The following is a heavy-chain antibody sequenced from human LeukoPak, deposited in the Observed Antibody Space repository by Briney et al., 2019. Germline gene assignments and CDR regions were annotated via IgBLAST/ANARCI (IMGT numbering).Heavy chain of an antibody. CDR1: GFTFSSYA. D-gene: IGHD3-22*01. Sequence: GGSLRLSCAASGFTFSSYAMSWVRQAPGKGLEWVSAISGSGGSTYYADSVKGRFTISRDNSKNTLYLQMNSLRAEDTAVYYCAKRGITMIVVVIYYGMDVWGQGTTVTVSS. CDR3: AKRGITMIVVVIYYGMDV. V-gene: IGHV3-23*01. CDR2: ISGSGGST. J-gene: IGHJ6*02.